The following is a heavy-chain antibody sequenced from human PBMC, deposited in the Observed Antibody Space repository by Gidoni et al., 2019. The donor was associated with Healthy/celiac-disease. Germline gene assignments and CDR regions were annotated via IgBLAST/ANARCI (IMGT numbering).Heavy chain of an antibody. V-gene: IGHV1-18*01. Sequence: QVQLVQSGAEVKTPGASVKVSCKASGYTFTSYGISGVRQAPGQALEWVGWISAYDCTTNYAQKLQGRVTMTTDTSTSTAYMELRCLRSDDTAVYYCARESYCSGGSCYSGSPDYWGQGTLVTVSS. CDR1: GYTFTSYG. J-gene: IGHJ4*02. CDR2: ISAYDCTT. CDR3: ARESYCSGGSCYSGSPDY. D-gene: IGHD2-15*01.